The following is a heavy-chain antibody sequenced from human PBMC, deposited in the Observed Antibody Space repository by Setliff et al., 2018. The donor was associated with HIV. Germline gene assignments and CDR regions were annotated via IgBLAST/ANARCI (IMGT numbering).Heavy chain of an antibody. J-gene: IGHJ5*02. CDR2: IYYTGTT. CDR1: GGSINTGGYY. CDR3: SRGTYYKGLDP. D-gene: IGHD3-10*01. V-gene: IGHV4-31*03. Sequence: PSETLSLTCSVSGGSINTGGYYWTWIRQVPGKGLEWIGSIYYTGTTNYNPSLESRLTISIDTSQNHSSLKLTSVTAADTALYFCSRGTYYKGLDPWGQGTLVTVSS.